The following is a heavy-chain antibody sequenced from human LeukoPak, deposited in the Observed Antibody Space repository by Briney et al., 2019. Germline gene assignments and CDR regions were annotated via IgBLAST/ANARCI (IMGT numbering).Heavy chain of an antibody. V-gene: IGHV1-2*02. CDR1: GYTFTGHY. CDR3: ARHITVTYDAFDL. Sequence: ASVKVSCKASGYTFTGHYMHWVRQAPGQGLEWMGWISPNSGGTNYAQEFQGRVSMTGDTSISTVYMELSRLTSDVTAVYYCARHITVTYDAFDLWGRGTMVTVSS. J-gene: IGHJ3*01. D-gene: IGHD6-19*01. CDR2: ISPNSGGT.